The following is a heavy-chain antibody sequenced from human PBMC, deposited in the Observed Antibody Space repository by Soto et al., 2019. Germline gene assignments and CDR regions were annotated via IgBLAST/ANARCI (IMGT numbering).Heavy chain of an antibody. Sequence: EVQLVESGGGLVQPGGYLSLSCAASGFFFSHYGMNWVRQDPGQGLEWVSYISCSSSIIYYADSVKGRFTISRDNVKNSLILLMNSLRVEDTAVYFCGRKWPMGYLGQGTLVSVSS. V-gene: IGHV3-48*01. CDR2: ISCSSSII. CDR3: GRKWPMGY. J-gene: IGHJ4*02. D-gene: IGHD1-26*01. CDR1: GFFFSHYG.